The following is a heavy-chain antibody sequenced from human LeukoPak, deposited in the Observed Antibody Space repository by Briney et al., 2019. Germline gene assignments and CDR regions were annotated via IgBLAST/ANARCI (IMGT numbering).Heavy chain of an antibody. D-gene: IGHD2-15*01. V-gene: IGHV3-66*01. CDR2: IYSGGST. J-gene: IGHJ4*02. Sequence: GGSLRLSCADSGFTVSSNYMRWVRQAPGKGLEWVSVIYSGGSTHYADSVKGRFTISRDNSKNTLYLQMNSLRAEDTAVYYCARYCSGGTCYVGLIWGQGTLVTVSS. CDR1: GFTVSSNY. CDR3: ARYCSGGTCYVGLI.